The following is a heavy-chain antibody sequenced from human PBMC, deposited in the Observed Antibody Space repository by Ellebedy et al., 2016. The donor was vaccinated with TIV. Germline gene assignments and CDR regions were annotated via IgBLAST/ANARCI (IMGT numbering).Heavy chain of an antibody. D-gene: IGHD3-22*01. V-gene: IGHV3-66*01. Sequence: GESLKISCAASGFTVSSNYMSWVRQAPGKGLEWVSVIYSGGSTYYADSVKGRFTISRDNSKNTLYLQMNSLRAEDTAVYYCARDPYYNDSSGYYSGYAFDIWGQGTMVTVSS. J-gene: IGHJ3*02. CDR3: ARDPYYNDSSGYYSGYAFDI. CDR2: IYSGGST. CDR1: GFTVSSNY.